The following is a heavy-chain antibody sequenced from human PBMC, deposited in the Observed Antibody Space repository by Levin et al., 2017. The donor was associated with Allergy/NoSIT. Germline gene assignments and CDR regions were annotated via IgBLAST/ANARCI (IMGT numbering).Heavy chain of an antibody. Sequence: QLGESLKISCAASGFTFSSYGMHWVRQAPGKGLEWVAVISYDGSNKYYADSVKGRFTISRDNSKNTLYLQMNSLRAEDTAVYYCAKGSSGWYYGMDVWGQGTTVTVSS. V-gene: IGHV3-30*18. CDR1: GFTFSSYG. J-gene: IGHJ6*02. CDR3: AKGSSGWYYGMDV. CDR2: ISYDGSNK. D-gene: IGHD6-19*01.